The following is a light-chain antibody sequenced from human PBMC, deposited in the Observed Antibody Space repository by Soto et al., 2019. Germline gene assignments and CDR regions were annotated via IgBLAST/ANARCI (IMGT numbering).Light chain of an antibody. CDR1: QSISSW. CDR2: KAS. Sequence: DIQMTQSPSTLSASVGDRVTITCRASQSISSWLAWYQQKPGKAPKLLIYKASSLESGVPSRFSVSGSGTEFTLTISSLQPDDFATYYCQQYNSYPPYTFGQGTKLEIK. V-gene: IGKV1-5*03. J-gene: IGKJ2*01. CDR3: QQYNSYPPYT.